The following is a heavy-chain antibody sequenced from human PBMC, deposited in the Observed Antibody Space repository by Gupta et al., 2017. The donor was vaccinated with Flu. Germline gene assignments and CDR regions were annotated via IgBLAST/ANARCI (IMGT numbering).Heavy chain of an antibody. D-gene: IGHD5-12*01. J-gene: IGHJ3*02. CDR1: GYTFTSYG. CDR2: ISAYNGTK. Sequence: QVQLVQSGAEVKKPGASVKVSCKASGYTFTSYGISWVRQAPGQGLEGMGWISAYNGTKNYEQKRQGRVTMTTDTSTRTASRELRGLGSDATAVYYYAIDRDGYNYGAFAIGGQGTMVTVSS. V-gene: IGHV1-18*01. CDR3: AIDRDGYNYGAFAI.